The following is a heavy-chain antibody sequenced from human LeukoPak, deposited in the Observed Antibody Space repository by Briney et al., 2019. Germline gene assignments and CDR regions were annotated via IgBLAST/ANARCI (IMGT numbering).Heavy chain of an antibody. CDR1: GFTFSSYA. V-gene: IGHV3-23*01. Sequence: GGSLRLSCAASGFTFSSYAMSCVRQAPGKGLEWVSAISVSGGSTYYADSVKGRFTISRDNSKNTLYLQMNSLKSEDTALYYCAKDEGDFWRREIDAFDMWGQGTMVTVSS. D-gene: IGHD3-3*01. CDR2: ISVSGGST. CDR3: AKDEGDFWRREIDAFDM. J-gene: IGHJ3*02.